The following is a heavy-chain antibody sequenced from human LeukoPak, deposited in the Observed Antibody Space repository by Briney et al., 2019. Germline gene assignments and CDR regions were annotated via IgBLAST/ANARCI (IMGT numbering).Heavy chain of an antibody. J-gene: IGHJ4*02. Sequence: GGSLRLSCAATGFTFRNYGMHWVRQAPGKGLEWVALIWYDGSNKYYADSVKGRFTISRDNSKNTLYLQMNNPRAEDTAVYYGATVRGGDSRRWYADYWGQGTLVTVSS. D-gene: IGHD6-13*01. CDR2: IWYDGSNK. V-gene: IGHV3-33*01. CDR1: GFTFRNYG. CDR3: ATVRGGDSRRWYADY.